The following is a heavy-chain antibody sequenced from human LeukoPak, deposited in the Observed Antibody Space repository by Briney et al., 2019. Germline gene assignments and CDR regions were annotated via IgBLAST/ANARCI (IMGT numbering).Heavy chain of an antibody. CDR3: ARGSSGYYYVPDY. Sequence: GASVKVSCKASGYTFTNFEILWVRQATGQGLEWMGWMNTKDGNTGYAQKFQGRVTMTRSTSTTTGYMELTSLRPEDTAMYYCARGSSGYYYVPDYWGQGTLVTVSS. J-gene: IGHJ4*02. CDR1: GYTFTNFE. D-gene: IGHD3-22*01. CDR2: MNTKDGNT. V-gene: IGHV1-8*01.